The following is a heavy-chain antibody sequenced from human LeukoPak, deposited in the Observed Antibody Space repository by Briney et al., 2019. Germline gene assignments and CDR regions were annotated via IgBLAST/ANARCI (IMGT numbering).Heavy chain of an antibody. CDR2: ISSSGGST. V-gene: IGHV3-23*01. Sequence: PGGSLRLSCAASGFTLSSYAMSWVRQAPGKGLQWVSGISSSGGSTYYVDSVKGRFTISTDNSKNTLYLQMNSLRAEDTAVYYCARAYSGHDSFDPWGQGTLVTVSS. D-gene: IGHD5-12*01. CDR1: GFTLSSYA. CDR3: ARAYSGHDSFDP. J-gene: IGHJ5*02.